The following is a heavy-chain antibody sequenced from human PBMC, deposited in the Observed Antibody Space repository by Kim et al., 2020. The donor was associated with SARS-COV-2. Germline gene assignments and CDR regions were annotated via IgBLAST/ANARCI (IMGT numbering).Heavy chain of an antibody. V-gene: IGHV4-39*01. CDR2: IYYSGST. CDR1: GGSISSSSYY. Sequence: SETLSLTCTVSGGSISSSSYYWGWIRQPPGKGLEWIGSIYYSGSTYYNPSLKSRVTISVDTSKNQFSLKLSSVTAADTAVYYCARHADYGSGSYYLYYYYGMDVWGQGTTVTVSS. J-gene: IGHJ6*02. D-gene: IGHD3-10*01. CDR3: ARHADYGSGSYYLYYYYGMDV.